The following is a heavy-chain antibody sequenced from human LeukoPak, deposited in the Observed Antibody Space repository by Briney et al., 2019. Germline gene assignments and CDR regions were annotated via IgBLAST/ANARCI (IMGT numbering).Heavy chain of an antibody. D-gene: IGHD3-3*01. J-gene: IGHJ6*03. Sequence: ASVKVSCKASGGTFSSYAISWVRQAPGQGLEWMGGIIPIFGTANYAQKFQGRVTITADESTTTAYMELRSLRSDDTAVYYCARGTYYDFWSGYYSSQPGYYYMDVWGKGTTVTVSS. CDR1: GGTFSSYA. CDR3: ARGTYYDFWSGYYSSQPGYYYMDV. CDR2: IIPIFGTA. V-gene: IGHV1-69*13.